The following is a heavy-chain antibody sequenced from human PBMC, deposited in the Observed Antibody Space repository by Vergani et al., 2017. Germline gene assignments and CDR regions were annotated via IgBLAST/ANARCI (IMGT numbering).Heavy chain of an antibody. J-gene: IGHJ2*01. Sequence: EVQLVQSGAEVKKPGESLKISCKGSGYSFTSYWIGWVRQMPGKGLEWMGIIYPGDSDTRYSPSFQGQVTISADKSISTAYLQWSSLKASDTAMYYCARDANSSSRWGGQPGYFDLWGRGTLVTVSS. CDR3: ARDANSSSRWGGQPGYFDL. D-gene: IGHD6-6*01. V-gene: IGHV5-51*01. CDR2: IYPGDSDT. CDR1: GYSFTSYW.